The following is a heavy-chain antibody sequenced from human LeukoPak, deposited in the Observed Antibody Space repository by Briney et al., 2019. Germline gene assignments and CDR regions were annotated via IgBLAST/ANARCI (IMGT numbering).Heavy chain of an antibody. CDR2: IIPILGIA. CDR1: RGTFSSYT. CDR3: ARLGSGVVPAAVDAFDI. V-gene: IGHV1-69*02. Sequence: SVKVSCKASRGTFSSYTISWVRQAPGQGLEWMGRIIPILGIANYAQKFQGRVTITADKSTSTAYMELSSLRSEDTAVYYCARLGSGVVPAAVDAFDIWGQGTMVTVSS. J-gene: IGHJ3*02. D-gene: IGHD2-2*01.